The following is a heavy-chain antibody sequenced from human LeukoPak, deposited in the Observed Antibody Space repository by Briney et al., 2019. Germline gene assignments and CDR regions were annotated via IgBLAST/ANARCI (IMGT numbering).Heavy chain of an antibody. J-gene: IGHJ6*02. CDR3: ARGPYGLDI. CDR1: GGSLSGYF. V-gene: IGHV4-34*01. CDR2: INHSGTT. Sequence: SETLSLTCTVYGGSLSGYFWNWIRQSPGKGLQWMGEINHSGTTNYNPSLESRLTLSLDTSKNLFSLNLRSVTAADAAVYFCARGPYGLDICGQGTTVIVSS.